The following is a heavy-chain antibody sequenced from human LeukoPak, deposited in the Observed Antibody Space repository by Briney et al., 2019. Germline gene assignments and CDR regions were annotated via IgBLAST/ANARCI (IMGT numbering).Heavy chain of an antibody. Sequence: PGGSLRLSCAASGLTFSSYWMSWVRQAPGKGLEWVSAISGSGGSTYYADSVKGRFTISRDNSKNTLYLQMNSLRAEDTAVYYCAKGAAPVVTASFDYWGQGTLVTVSS. V-gene: IGHV3-23*01. J-gene: IGHJ4*02. CDR1: GLTFSSYW. CDR2: ISGSGGST. CDR3: AKGAAPVVTASFDY. D-gene: IGHD2-21*02.